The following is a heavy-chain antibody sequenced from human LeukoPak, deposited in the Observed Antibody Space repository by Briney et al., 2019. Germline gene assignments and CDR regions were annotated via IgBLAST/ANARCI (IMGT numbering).Heavy chain of an antibody. CDR3: ARVGVRYSSGGTFDY. J-gene: IGHJ4*02. CDR1: GFTFSSYS. Sequence: PGGSLRLSCAASGFTFSSYSMNWVRQAPGKGLEWVSSISSSSSYIYYADSVKGRFTISRDNAKNSLYLRMNSLRAEDTAVYYCARVGVRYSSGGTFDYWGQGTLVTVSS. D-gene: IGHD6-19*01. V-gene: IGHV3-21*01. CDR2: ISSSSSYI.